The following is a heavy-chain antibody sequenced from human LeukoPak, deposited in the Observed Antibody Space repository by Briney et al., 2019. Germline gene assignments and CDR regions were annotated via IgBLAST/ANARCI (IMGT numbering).Heavy chain of an antibody. J-gene: IGHJ5*02. V-gene: IGHV3-30*01. CDR3: ARDDGCQTYGGKRPSWFDP. CDR2: ISYDGSNK. D-gene: IGHD4-23*01. Sequence: GGSLRLSCAASGFTFSSYAMHWVRQAPGEGLEWVAVISYDGSNKYYADSVKGRFTISRDNSKNTLYLQMNSLRAEDTAVYYCARDDGCQTYGGKRPSWFDPWGQGTLVTVSS. CDR1: GFTFSSYA.